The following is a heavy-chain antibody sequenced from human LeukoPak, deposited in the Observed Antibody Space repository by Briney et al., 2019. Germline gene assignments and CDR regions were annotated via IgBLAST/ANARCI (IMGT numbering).Heavy chain of an antibody. J-gene: IGHJ6*02. V-gene: IGHV3-33*01. CDR3: ARERLHNYYYYGMDV. CDR2: IWYDGSNK. CDR1: GFTFSSYG. D-gene: IGHD5-18*01. Sequence: GGSLRLSCAASGFTFSSYGMHWVRQAPGKGLEWVAVIWYDGSNKYYADSVKGRFTISRDNSKNTLYLQMNSLRAEDTAVYYCARERLHNYYYYGMDVWGQGTTVTVSS.